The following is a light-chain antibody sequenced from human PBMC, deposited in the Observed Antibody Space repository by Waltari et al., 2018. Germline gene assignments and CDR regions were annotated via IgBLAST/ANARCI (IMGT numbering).Light chain of an antibody. V-gene: IGKV3D-15*01. J-gene: IGKJ1*01. CDR1: HSVRNT. CDR2: GTS. CDR3: QQYDHWPWT. Sequence: DIVMTQSPATLSLSPGESATLSCRASHSVRNTFASFQQKPGPPPRLLIYGTSTRATGIPARFSGSGSGTEFSLTISSLQPEDFATYYCQQYDHWPWTFGQGTRVEAK.